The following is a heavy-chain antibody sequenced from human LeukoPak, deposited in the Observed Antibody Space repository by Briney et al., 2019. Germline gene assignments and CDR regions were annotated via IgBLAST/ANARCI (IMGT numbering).Heavy chain of an antibody. J-gene: IGHJ5*02. D-gene: IGHD6-13*01. CDR2: IYYSGST. V-gene: IGHV4-39*07. CDR3: ARVQAAGDWFDP. Sequence: PSETLSLTCTVSGGSISISSYYWGWIRQPPGKGLEWIGSIYYSGSTYYNPSLKSRVTISVDTSKNQFSLKLSSVTAADTAVYYCARVQAAGDWFDPWGQGTLVTVSS. CDR1: GGSISISSYY.